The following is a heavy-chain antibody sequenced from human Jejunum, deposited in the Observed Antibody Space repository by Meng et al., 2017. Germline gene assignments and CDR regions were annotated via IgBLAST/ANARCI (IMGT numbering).Heavy chain of an antibody. CDR1: GDFTSSSDR. D-gene: IGHD3-10*01. V-gene: IGHV4-4*02. CDR2: VWHSGAT. CDR3: ARGVLERYFDY. J-gene: IGHJ4*02. Sequence: HGHLEESGPGLVKPSGTLSLTCAVSGDFTSSSDRWTWVRQAPGRGLEWIGEVWHSGATYYNPSLESRLTISIDTSNNRFSLELSSATAADTAVYYCARGVLERYFDYWGQGALVTVSS.